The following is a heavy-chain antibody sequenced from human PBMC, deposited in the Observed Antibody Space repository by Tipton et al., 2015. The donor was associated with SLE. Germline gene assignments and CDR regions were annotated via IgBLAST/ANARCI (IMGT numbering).Heavy chain of an antibody. V-gene: IGHV3-21*01. CDR1: GSTFSSYS. D-gene: IGHD6-13*01. Sequence: SLRLSCAASGSTFSSYSMNWVRQAPGKGLEWVSSISITSSYIYYADSVKGRFTISRDNAKNSLYLQMNSLRAEDTAVYYCARVYSSSWYDAFDIWGQGTMVTVSS. CDR3: ARVYSSSWYDAFDI. CDR2: ISITSSYI. J-gene: IGHJ3*02.